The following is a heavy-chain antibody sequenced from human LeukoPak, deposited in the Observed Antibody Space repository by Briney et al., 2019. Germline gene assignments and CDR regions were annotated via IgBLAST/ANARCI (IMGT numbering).Heavy chain of an antibody. CDR1: GGSFSGYY. CDR3: ARAGWELLPRPNTPYWYFDL. CDR2: INHSGST. Sequence: SETLSLTCAVYGGSFSGYYWSWIRQPPGKGLEWIGEINHSGSTNYNPSLKSRVTISVDTSKNQFSLKLSSVTAADTAVYYCARAGWELLPRPNTPYWYFDLWGRGTLVTVSS. D-gene: IGHD1-26*01. J-gene: IGHJ2*01. V-gene: IGHV4-34*01.